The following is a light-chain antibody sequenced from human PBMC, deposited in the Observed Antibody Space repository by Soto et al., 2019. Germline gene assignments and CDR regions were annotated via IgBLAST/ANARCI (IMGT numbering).Light chain of an antibody. CDR3: QAWDTTSAI. CDR1: KLGEKY. V-gene: IGLV3-1*01. J-gene: IGLJ2*01. CDR2: QDI. Sequence: SYELTQPPSLSVSPGQTATITCSGDKLGEKYVYWYQQRPGQSPVLVIYQDITRPSGITDRISGSTSGNTATLSISGTQTLDEADYYCQAWDTTSAIFGGGTKLTVL.